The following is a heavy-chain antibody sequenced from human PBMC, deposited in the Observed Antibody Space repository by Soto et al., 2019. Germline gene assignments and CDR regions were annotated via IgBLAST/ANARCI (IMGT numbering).Heavy chain of an antibody. CDR1: GGSISSYY. J-gene: IGHJ5*01. V-gene: IGHV4-59*01. Sequence: QVQLQESGPGLLKPSETLSLTCTVSGGSISSYYWSWIRQPPGKGLEWIGFIFYSGSTSYNPSRKCRVTISIDTSEYQFSLKLNSVTAADTAVYYCASMIGDPVLSFDSWGQGTLVAVSS. CDR2: IFYSGST. D-gene: IGHD3-10*02. CDR3: ASMIGDPVLSFDS.